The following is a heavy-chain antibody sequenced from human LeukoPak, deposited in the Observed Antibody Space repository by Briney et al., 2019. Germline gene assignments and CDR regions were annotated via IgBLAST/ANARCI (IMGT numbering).Heavy chain of an antibody. J-gene: IGHJ4*02. CDR2: ISYDGSNK. Sequence: GGSLRLSCAASGFTFSSYAMHWVRQAPGKGLEWVAVISYDGSNKYYADSVKGRFTISRDNSKNTLYLQMNSLRAEDTAVYYCARSISDPGTRTWIQLWLSPDYFDYWGQGTLVTVSS. CDR1: GFTFSSYA. CDR3: ARSISDPGTRTWIQLWLSPDYFDY. D-gene: IGHD5-18*01. V-gene: IGHV3-30-3*01.